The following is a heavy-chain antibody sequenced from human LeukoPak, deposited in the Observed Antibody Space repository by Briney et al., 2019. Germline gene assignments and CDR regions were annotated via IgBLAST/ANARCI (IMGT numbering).Heavy chain of an antibody. Sequence: ASVKVSCKASGYTFTSYGISWVRQAPGQGLEWMGWISAYNGNTNYAQKLQGRVTMTTDTSTSTAYMELRSLRSDDTAVYYCASSTSLRHYYYYYYMDVWGKGTTVTVSS. D-gene: IGHD5/OR15-5a*01. CDR3: ASSTSLRHYYYYYYMDV. J-gene: IGHJ6*03. V-gene: IGHV1-18*01. CDR2: ISAYNGNT. CDR1: GYTFTSYG.